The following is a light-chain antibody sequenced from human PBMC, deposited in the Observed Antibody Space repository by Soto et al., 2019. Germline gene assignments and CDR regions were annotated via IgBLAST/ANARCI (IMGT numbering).Light chain of an antibody. CDR2: AAS. V-gene: IGKV1-12*01. Sequence: GGRVTITCRASQDIDRWLAWYQHKPGKAPKLLIYAASSLQSGVPPRFSGSGSGTDFTFSISSLQPEDFATYYCQQGSSFPWTFCQGTKADIK. CDR1: QDIDRW. J-gene: IGKJ1*01. CDR3: QQGSSFPWT.